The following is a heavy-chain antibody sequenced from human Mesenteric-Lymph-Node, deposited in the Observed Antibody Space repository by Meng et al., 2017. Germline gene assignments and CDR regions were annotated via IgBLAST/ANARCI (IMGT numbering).Heavy chain of an antibody. CDR1: GFTFSDYY. CDR2: ISSSGSTI. Sequence: GGSLRLSCAASGFTFSDYYMSWIRQAPGKGLEWVSYISSSGSTIYYADSVKGRFTISRDNAKNSLYLQMNSLRAEDTAVYYCASLRRRKLYFDYWGQGTLVTVSS. J-gene: IGHJ4*02. V-gene: IGHV3-11*01. CDR3: ASLRRRKLYFDY. D-gene: IGHD1-1*01.